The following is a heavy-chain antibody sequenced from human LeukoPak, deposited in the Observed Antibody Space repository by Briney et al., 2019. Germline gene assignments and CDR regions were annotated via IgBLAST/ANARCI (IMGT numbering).Heavy chain of an antibody. CDR1: GFTVSTNY. J-gene: IGHJ4*02. D-gene: IGHD7-27*01. CDR3: AKDRPLNWGYYFDY. V-gene: IGHV3-53*01. CDR2: IYSGDTT. Sequence: GGSLRLSCAASGFTVSTNYMSWVRQAPGKGLEWVSVIYSGDTTFYADSVKGRFTISRDTSKNTLYLQMNSLRAEDTAVYYCAKDRPLNWGYYFDYWGQGTLVTVSS.